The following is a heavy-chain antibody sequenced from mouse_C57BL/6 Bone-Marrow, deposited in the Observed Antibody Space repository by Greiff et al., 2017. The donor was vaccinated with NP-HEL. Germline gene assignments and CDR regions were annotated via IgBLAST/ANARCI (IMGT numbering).Heavy chain of an antibody. Sequence: EVKLVESGGGLVQPGGSLSLSCAASGFTFTDYYMSWVRQPPGKALEWLGFIRTKANGYTTEYSASVKGRFTISRDNSQNILYLQMNALRAEDSATYYGARPMWESLYAMDYWGQGTSVTVSS. J-gene: IGHJ4*01. CDR1: GFTFTDYY. D-gene: IGHD6-5*01. V-gene: IGHV7-3*01. CDR3: ARPMWESLYAMDY. CDR2: IRTKANGYTT.